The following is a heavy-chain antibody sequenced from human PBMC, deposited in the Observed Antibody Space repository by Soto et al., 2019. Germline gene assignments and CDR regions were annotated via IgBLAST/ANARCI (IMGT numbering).Heavy chain of an antibody. J-gene: IGHJ4*02. CDR1: GGSVSSGSYY. D-gene: IGHD3-10*01. Sequence: SETLSLTCTVSGGSVSSGSYYWSWIRQPPGKGLEWIGYRYYSGSTNYNPSLKSRVTISVDTSKNQFSLKLNSVTAADTAVYYCARHNYGSGSTYFDYWGQGTLVTVSS. CDR2: RYYSGST. V-gene: IGHV4-61*01. CDR3: ARHNYGSGSTYFDY.